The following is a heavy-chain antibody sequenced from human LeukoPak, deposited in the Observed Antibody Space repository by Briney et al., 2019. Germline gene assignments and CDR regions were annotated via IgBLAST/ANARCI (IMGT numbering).Heavy chain of an antibody. CDR2: IIPIFGTA. J-gene: IGHJ3*02. CDR3: ARVGQLVADAFDI. V-gene: IGHV1-69*05. CDR1: GGTFSSYA. Sequence: SVKVSCKASGGTFSSYAISWVRQAPGQGLEWMGRIIPIFGTANYAQKFQGSVTITTDESTSTAYMELSSLRSEDTAVYYCARVGQLVADAFDIWGQGTMVTVSS. D-gene: IGHD6-6*01.